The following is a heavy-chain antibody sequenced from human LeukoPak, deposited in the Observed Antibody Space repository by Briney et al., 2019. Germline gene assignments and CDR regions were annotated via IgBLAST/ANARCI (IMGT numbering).Heavy chain of an antibody. J-gene: IGHJ4*02. CDR1: GFTFSNYA. Sequence: GGSLRLSCAASGFTFSNYAVSWVRQAAGRGLEWVSAFSGSGVSTYYADSVRGRFTISRDNSKNTLYLQMNSLRAEDTAVYYCAKAGSMATPTPYYFDYWGQGTLVTVSS. CDR2: FSGSGVST. D-gene: IGHD5-24*01. CDR3: AKAGSMATPTPYYFDY. V-gene: IGHV3-23*01.